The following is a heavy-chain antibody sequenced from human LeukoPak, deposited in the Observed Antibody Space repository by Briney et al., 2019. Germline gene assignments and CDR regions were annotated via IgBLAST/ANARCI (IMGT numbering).Heavy chain of an antibody. D-gene: IGHD3-9*01. V-gene: IGHV1-24*01. J-gene: IGHJ4*02. Sequence: SVKVSCKVSGYTLTELSMHWVRQAPGKGLEWMGGFDPEDGETIYAQKFQGRVTMTEDTSTDTAYMELSSLRSEDTAVYYCATGLYYDILTGYSDWGQGTLVTVSS. CDR1: GYTLTELS. CDR3: ATGLYYDILTGYSD. CDR2: FDPEDGET.